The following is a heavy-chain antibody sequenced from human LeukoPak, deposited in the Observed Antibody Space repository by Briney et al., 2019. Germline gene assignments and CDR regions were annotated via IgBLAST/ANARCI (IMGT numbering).Heavy chain of an antibody. V-gene: IGHV3-30*18. D-gene: IGHD6-19*01. J-gene: IGHJ4*02. CDR2: ISYDGSNK. CDR1: GFTFSSYG. Sequence: GGSLRLSCAASGFTFSSYGMHWVRQAPGKGLEWVAVISYDGSNKYYADSVKGRFTISRDNSKNTLYLQMNSLRAEGTAVYYCAKGGYSSGWYFDYWGQGTLVTVSS. CDR3: AKGGYSSGWYFDY.